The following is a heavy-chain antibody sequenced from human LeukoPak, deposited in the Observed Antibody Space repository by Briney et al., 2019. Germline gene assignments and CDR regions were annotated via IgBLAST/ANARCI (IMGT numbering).Heavy chain of an antibody. Sequence: HPGGSLRLSCAGSGLTFSSYAMSWVRQAPGKGLEWVSGISSSGDSTFYADSVKGRFTISRDNSKNTLYLQMNSLRAEDTAVYYCAKDQGSSSGWYSRDGFALWGRGTMVTVSS. J-gene: IGHJ3*01. CDR2: ISSSGDST. CDR3: AKDQGSSSGWYSRDGFAL. V-gene: IGHV3-23*01. D-gene: IGHD6-19*01. CDR1: GLTFSSYA.